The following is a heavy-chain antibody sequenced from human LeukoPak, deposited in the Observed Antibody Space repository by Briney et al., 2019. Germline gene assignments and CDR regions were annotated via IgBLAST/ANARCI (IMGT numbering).Heavy chain of an antibody. CDR3: AICRDGYNYGYYYYYMDV. D-gene: IGHD5-24*01. CDR1: GGSISSSSYY. Sequence: KPSETLSLTCTVSGGSISSSSYYWGWIRQPPGKGLEWIGSIYYSGSTYYNPSLKSRVTISVDTSKNQFSLKLSSVTAADTAVYYSAICRDGYNYGYYYYYMDVWGKGTTVTISS. CDR2: IYYSGST. V-gene: IGHV4-39*01. J-gene: IGHJ6*03.